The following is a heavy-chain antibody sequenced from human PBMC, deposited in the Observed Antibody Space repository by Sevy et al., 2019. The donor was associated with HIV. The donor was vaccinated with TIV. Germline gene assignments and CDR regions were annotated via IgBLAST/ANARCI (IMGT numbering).Heavy chain of an antibody. V-gene: IGHV3-23*01. CDR3: AIDIGFGSSPNY. Sequence: EGSLRLSCAASGFTFSSNAMSWVRQAPGKGLEWVSAISGSGGSTYYADSVKGRFTISRDNSKNTLYLQMHSLRAEDTAVYYCAIDIGFGSSPNYWGQGTLVTVSS. CDR1: GFTFSSNA. J-gene: IGHJ4*02. D-gene: IGHD2-2*01. CDR2: ISGSGGST.